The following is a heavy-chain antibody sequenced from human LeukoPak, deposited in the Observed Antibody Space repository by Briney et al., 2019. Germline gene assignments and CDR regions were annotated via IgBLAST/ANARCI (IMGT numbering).Heavy chain of an antibody. Sequence: SETLSLACTVSGGSIRSYYWSWIRQPPGKGLEWIGYIHYSGSTNYNPSLKSRVTISVDTSKNQFSLKLSSVTAADTAVYYCARDKRSSSTYYYDSSGFDYWGQGTLVTVSS. V-gene: IGHV4-59*01. CDR3: ARDKRSSSTYYYDSSGFDY. CDR1: GGSIRSYY. CDR2: IHYSGST. J-gene: IGHJ4*02. D-gene: IGHD3-22*01.